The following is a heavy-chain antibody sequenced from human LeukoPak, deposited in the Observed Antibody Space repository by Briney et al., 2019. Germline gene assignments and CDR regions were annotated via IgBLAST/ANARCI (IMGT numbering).Heavy chain of an antibody. CDR3: ARDDFWSGGAFDI. Sequence: GASVKVSCKASGYTFTGYYMHWVRQAPGQGLEWMGWINPNSGGTNYAQKFQGRVTMTRDTSISTAYMELSRLRSDDTAVYYCARDDFWSGGAFDIWGQGTMVTVSS. D-gene: IGHD3-3*01. CDR2: INPNSGGT. CDR1: GYTFTGYY. V-gene: IGHV1-2*02. J-gene: IGHJ3*02.